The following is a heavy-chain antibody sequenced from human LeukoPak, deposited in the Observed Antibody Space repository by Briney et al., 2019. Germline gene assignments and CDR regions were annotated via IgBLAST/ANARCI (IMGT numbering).Heavy chain of an antibody. J-gene: IGHJ6*03. CDR3: AKDVAPFYYYMDV. Sequence: PGGSLRLSCAASGFTFSNYAMHWVRQAPGKGLEWVALISYDGGNKYYADSVKGRFTISRDNSKNTLYLQMNSLRAEDTAVYYCAKDVAPFYYYMDVWGKGTTVTVSS. CDR1: GFTFSNYA. D-gene: IGHD2-21*01. V-gene: IGHV3-30*18. CDR2: ISYDGGNK.